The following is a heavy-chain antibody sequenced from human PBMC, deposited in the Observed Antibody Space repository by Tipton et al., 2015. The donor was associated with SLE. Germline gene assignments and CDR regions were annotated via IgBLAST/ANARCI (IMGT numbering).Heavy chain of an antibody. CDR3: ARHDDSSSYSY. CDR2: IYYSGST. V-gene: IGHV4-39*01. J-gene: IGHJ4*02. Sequence: GLVKPSETLSLTCTVSGVSITSSNFYWAWVRQPPGKGLEWIGSIYYSGSTYYNPSLKSRVTIPLDTSKNQFSLKLSSVSAADTAVYYCARHDDSSSYSYWGQGTLVTVSS. CDR1: GVSITSSNFY. D-gene: IGHD3-22*01.